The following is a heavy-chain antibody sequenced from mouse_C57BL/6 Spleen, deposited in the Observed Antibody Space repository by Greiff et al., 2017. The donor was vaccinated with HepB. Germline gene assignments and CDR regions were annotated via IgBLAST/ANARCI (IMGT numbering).Heavy chain of an antibody. V-gene: IGHV1-81*01. CDR1: GYTFTSYG. Sequence: VQLQQSGAELARPGASVKLSCKASGYTFTSYGISWVKQRTGQGLEWIGEIYPRSGNTYYNEKFKGKATLTADKSSSTAYMELRSLTSEDSAVYFCARSQFITTVVAHFDYWGQGTTLTVSS. D-gene: IGHD1-1*01. CDR2: IYPRSGNT. J-gene: IGHJ2*01. CDR3: ARSQFITTVVAHFDY.